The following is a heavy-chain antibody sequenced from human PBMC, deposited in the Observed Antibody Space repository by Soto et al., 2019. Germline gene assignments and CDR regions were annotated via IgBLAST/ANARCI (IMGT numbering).Heavy chain of an antibody. Sequence: QVQLQQWGAGLLKPSETLSLTCAVYGGSFSGYYWSWIRQPPGKGLEWIGEINHSGSTNYNPSLKSRVTISVDTSKNQFSLKLSSVTAADTAVYYCARGRLSRPYGSGSSGFDYWGQGTLVTVSS. CDR3: ARGRLSRPYGSGSSGFDY. V-gene: IGHV4-34*01. J-gene: IGHJ4*02. CDR1: GGSFSGYY. CDR2: INHSGST. D-gene: IGHD3-10*01.